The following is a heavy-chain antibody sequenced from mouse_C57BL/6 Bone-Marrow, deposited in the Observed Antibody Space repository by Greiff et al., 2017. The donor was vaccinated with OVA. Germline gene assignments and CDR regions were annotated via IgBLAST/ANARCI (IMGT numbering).Heavy chain of an antibody. CDR3: ARRDELGHYFDY. Sequence: VKLLESGAELVKPGASVKMSCKASGYTFTTYPIEWMKQNHGKSLEWIGNFHPYNDDTKYNEKFKGKATLTVEKSSSTVYLELSRLTSDDSAVYYCARRDELGHYFDYWGQGTTLTVSS. CDR2: FHPYNDDT. J-gene: IGHJ2*01. V-gene: IGHV1-47*01. CDR1: GYTFTTYP. D-gene: IGHD4-1*01.